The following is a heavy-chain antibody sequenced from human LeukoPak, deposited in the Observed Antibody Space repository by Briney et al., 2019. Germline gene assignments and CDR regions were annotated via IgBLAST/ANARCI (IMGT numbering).Heavy chain of an antibody. D-gene: IGHD6-19*01. CDR2: ISPSGGTP. Sequence: ASVKVSCKASGYTFTSYYMHCVRQAPGQRLERMGIISPSGGTPTYAQKFQGRVTMTRDTSTSTMYMDQSSLRSEDTAVYYCARDQGTSGWYDYWGQGTLVTVSS. V-gene: IGHV1-46*01. J-gene: IGHJ4*02. CDR3: ARDQGTSGWYDY. CDR1: GYTFTSYY.